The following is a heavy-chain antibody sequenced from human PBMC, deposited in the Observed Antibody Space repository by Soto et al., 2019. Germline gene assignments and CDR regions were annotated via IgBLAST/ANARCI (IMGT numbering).Heavy chain of an antibody. CDR3: AKAGIQERIVGATGYYYYGMDV. CDR2: ISYDGSNK. D-gene: IGHD1-26*01. CDR1: GFTFSSYG. J-gene: IGHJ6*02. V-gene: IGHV3-30*18. Sequence: CLRLSCAASGFTFSSYGMHWVRQAPGKGLEWVAVISYDGSNKYYADSVKGRFTISRDNSKNTLYLQMNSLRAEDTAVYYCAKAGIQERIVGATGYYYYGMDVWGQGTTVTVSS.